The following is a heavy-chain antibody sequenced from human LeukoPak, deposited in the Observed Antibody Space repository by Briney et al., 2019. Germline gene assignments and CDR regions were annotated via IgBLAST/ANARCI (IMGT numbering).Heavy chain of an antibody. Sequence: SETLSLTCTVSGGSISYYYWSWIRQPAGKGLEWIGRIFSSGSTNYNPSLKSRVTMSVDTSKNQFSLKLSSVTAADTAVYYCARDRYCGGDCYSWYFDLWGRGTLVTVSS. CDR2: IFSSGST. CDR1: GGSISYYY. J-gene: IGHJ2*01. D-gene: IGHD2-21*02. CDR3: ARDRYCGGDCYSWYFDL. V-gene: IGHV4-4*07.